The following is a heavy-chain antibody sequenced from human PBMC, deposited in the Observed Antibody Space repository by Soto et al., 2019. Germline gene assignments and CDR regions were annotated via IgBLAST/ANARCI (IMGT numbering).Heavy chain of an antibody. V-gene: IGHV6-1*01. Sequence: QVQLQQSGPGLVEPSQTLSLTCAISGDSVSSDSAAWNWIRQSPSRGLEWLGRTYYRSKWYNDYARSVESRMTINPDTSKNQFSLHLNSVTPEDTAIYYCARGWQLDYWGQGTLVTVSS. CDR2: TYYRSKWYN. D-gene: IGHD6-13*01. CDR3: ARGWQLDY. CDR1: GDSVSSDSAA. J-gene: IGHJ4*02.